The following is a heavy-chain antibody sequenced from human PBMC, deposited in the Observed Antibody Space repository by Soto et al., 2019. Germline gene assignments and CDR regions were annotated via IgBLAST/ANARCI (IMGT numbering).Heavy chain of an antibody. CDR3: AREGGSSGWYGKNAEYFQH. CDR1: GYTFTSYG. V-gene: IGHV1-18*01. CDR2: VSAYNGNT. J-gene: IGHJ1*01. Sequence: QVQLVQSGAEVKKPGASVKVSCKASGYTFTSYGIIWVRQAPGQGLEWMGWVSAYNGNTNYAQKLQGRATMTTDTSTSTAYMELSSLRSDDTAVYYCAREGGSSGWYGKNAEYFQHWGQGTLVTVSS. D-gene: IGHD6-19*01.